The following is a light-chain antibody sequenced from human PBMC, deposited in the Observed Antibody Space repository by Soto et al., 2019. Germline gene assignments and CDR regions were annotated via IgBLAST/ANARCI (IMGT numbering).Light chain of an antibody. J-gene: IGKJ1*01. V-gene: IGKV1-5*03. Sequence: DIQMTQSPSTLSASVGDRVTITCRASQSISSWLAWYQQKPGTAPKLLIYKASTLQSGVPSRFSGSGSGTEFTLTISSLQPDESATYYCQQYNDNWTFGQGTKVDIK. CDR1: QSISSW. CDR2: KAS. CDR3: QQYNDNWT.